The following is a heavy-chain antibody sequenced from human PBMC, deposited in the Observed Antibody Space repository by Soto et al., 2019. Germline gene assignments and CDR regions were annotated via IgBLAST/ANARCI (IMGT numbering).Heavy chain of an antibody. J-gene: IGHJ4*02. V-gene: IGHV3-23*01. CDR3: MNLYSYGSGSYYK. Sequence: EVQLLESGGGLVQPGGSLRLSCAASGFTFSTYAVSWVRQAPGKGLEWVSGMSGSGGSTYYADSVKGRFTISRDNSKNTLYLQMISLRAEDTAVYYCMNLYSYGSGSYYKWGQGTLVTVSS. CDR1: GFTFSTYA. D-gene: IGHD3-10*01. CDR2: MSGSGGST.